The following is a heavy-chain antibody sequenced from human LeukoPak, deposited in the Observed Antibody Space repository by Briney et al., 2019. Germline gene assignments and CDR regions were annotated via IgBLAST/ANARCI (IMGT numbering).Heavy chain of an antibody. CDR2: ITNSGSTI. CDR1: GFTFSDYY. Sequence: PGGSLRLSCTASGFTFSDYYMSWIRQAPGKGLEWVSYITNSGSTIYYADSVKGRFTISRDNAKNSLYLQMNGLRAEDTAVYYFARDRGLVVQGVFYYFDYWGQGTLVTVSS. CDR3: ARDRGLVVQGVFYYFDY. J-gene: IGHJ4*02. D-gene: IGHD3-10*01. V-gene: IGHV3-11*01.